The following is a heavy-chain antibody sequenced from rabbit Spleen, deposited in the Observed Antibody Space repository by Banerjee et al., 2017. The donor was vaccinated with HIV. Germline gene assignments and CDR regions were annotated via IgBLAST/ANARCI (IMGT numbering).Heavy chain of an antibody. CDR3: AREDVGGSVTW. Sequence: QEQLEESGGRLVQPGGSLTLSCKAYGFTISNYWMNWVRQAPGKGLEWIGIIYPITETTYSANWVNGRFTISSSTNQNSVSLQMPSLTAADTATYFGAREDVGGSVTWGGPGPLVTVS. V-gene: IGHV1S47*01. D-gene: IGHD1-1*01. CDR1: GFTISNYW. J-gene: IGHJ2*01. CDR2: IYPITETT.